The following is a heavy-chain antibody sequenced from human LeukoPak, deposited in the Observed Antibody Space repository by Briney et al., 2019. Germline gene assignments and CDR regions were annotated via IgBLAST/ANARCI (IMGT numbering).Heavy chain of an antibody. V-gene: IGHV6-1*01. Sequence: SQTLSLTCAISGDSVSNNVAAWDWIRQYPSRGLEWLGRTYYRSKWYSDYATSVNGRITISSDTSKNQFSLQLNSVTPDDTAVYYCARGGVYYCGLDYWGQGTLVTVSS. D-gene: IGHD3-10*01. CDR3: ARGGVYYCGLDY. J-gene: IGHJ4*02. CDR2: TYYRSKWYS. CDR1: GDSVSNNVAA.